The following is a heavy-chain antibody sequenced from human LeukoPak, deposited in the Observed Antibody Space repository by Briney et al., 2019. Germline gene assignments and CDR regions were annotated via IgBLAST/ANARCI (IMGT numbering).Heavy chain of an antibody. J-gene: IGHJ6*03. CDR3: ATQTGYYYYYYMDV. CDR1: GYTLTELS. CDR2: FDPEDGET. Sequence: ASVKVSCKVSGYTLTELSMHWVRQAPGKGLEWMGGFDPEDGETIYAQKFQGRVTMTEDTSTDTAYMELSSLRSEDTAVYYCATQTGYYYYYYMDVWGEGTTVTVSS. V-gene: IGHV1-24*01. D-gene: IGHD1-14*01.